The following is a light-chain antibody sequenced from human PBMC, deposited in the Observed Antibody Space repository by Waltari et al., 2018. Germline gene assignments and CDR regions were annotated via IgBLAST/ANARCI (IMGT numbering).Light chain of an antibody. CDR2: EVT. CDR3: SSYASSTTGV. Sequence: QSALTQPPSASGSPGQSVTISCTGTSSDIGAYNYVSWYRQHPGKAPKLIIFEVTKRASGVPGGFSGSKSGNTASLTVSGLQAEDEADDYCSSYASSTTGVFGSGTKVTVL. CDR1: SSDIGAYNY. J-gene: IGLJ1*01. V-gene: IGLV2-8*01.